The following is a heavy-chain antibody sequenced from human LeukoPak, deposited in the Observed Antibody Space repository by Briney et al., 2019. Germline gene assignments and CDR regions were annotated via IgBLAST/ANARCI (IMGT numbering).Heavy chain of an antibody. CDR2: IYYSGST. CDR1: GGSISSYY. CDR3: ARQIGGFDY. J-gene: IGHJ4*02. V-gene: IGHV4-59*08. D-gene: IGHD3-16*01. Sequence: SETLSLTCTVSGGSISSYYWSWIRQPPGKGLEWIGYIYYSGSTNCNPSLKSRVTISADTSKNQFSLKLSSVTAADTAVYYCARQIGGFDYWGQGTLVPVSS.